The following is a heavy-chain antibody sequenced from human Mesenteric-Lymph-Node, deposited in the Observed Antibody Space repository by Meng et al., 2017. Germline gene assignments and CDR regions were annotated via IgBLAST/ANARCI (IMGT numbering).Heavy chain of an antibody. Sequence: GESLKISCAASGFTFSDYYMNWVRQAPGKGLEWVSSISSSSTIYYADSVKGRFTISRDNSKNTLYLQMNSLRAEDTAVYYCARDGRAVAAAGPLDYWGQGTLVTVSS. V-gene: IGHV3-69-1*01. D-gene: IGHD6-13*01. CDR3: ARDGRAVAAAGPLDY. CDR1: GFTFSDYY. J-gene: IGHJ4*02. CDR2: ISSSSTI.